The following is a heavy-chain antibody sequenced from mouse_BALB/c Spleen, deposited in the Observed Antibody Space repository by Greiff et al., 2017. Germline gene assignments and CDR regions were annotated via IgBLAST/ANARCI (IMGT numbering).Heavy chain of an antibody. CDR2: IWGDGST. J-gene: IGHJ4*01. CDR1: GFSLTGYG. V-gene: IGHV2-6-7*01. CDR3: ASEYGNHYYAMDY. D-gene: IGHD2-10*02. Sequence: VQLKESGPGLVAPSQSLSITCTVSGFSLTGYGVNWVRQPPGKGLEWLGMIWGDGSTDYNSALKSRLSISKDNSKSQVFLKMNSLQTDDTARYYCASEYGNHYYAMDYWGQGTSVTVSS.